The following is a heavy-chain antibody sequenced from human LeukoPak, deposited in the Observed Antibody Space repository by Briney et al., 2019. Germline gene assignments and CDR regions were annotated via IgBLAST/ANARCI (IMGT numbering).Heavy chain of an antibody. Sequence: ASAKVSCKASGYTFTSYGISWVRQAPGQGLEWMGWISAYNGNTNYAQKLQGRVTMTTDTSTSTAYMELRSLRSDDTAVYYCARDGALIAVAGVDYWGQGTLVTVSS. CDR2: ISAYNGNT. J-gene: IGHJ4*02. CDR1: GYTFTSYG. D-gene: IGHD6-19*01. V-gene: IGHV1-18*01. CDR3: ARDGALIAVAGVDY.